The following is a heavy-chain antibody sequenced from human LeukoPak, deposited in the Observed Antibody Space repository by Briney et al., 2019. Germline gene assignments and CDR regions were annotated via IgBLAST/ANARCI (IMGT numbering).Heavy chain of an antibody. CDR1: GGSISSYY. Sequence: SETLSLTCTVSGGSISSYYWSWIRQPPGKGLEWIGYIYYSGRTKYNPSLKSRVTISLDTSKNQFSLKLNSVTAADTAVYYCSRTIGWIQLYYFDYWGQGTLVTVSS. V-gene: IGHV4-59*01. J-gene: IGHJ4*02. CDR2: IYYSGRT. D-gene: IGHD5-18*01. CDR3: SRTIGWIQLYYFDY.